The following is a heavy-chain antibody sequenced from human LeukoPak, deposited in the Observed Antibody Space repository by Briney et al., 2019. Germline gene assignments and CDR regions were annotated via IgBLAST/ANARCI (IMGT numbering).Heavy chain of an antibody. J-gene: IGHJ4*02. D-gene: IGHD3-10*01. CDR1: GFXVSSIY. V-gene: IGHV3-53*01. Sequence: PGGSLRLSCAASGFXVSSIYISWVRQAPGKGLEWVSVIYSGGSTYYADSLRGRFNISRDNYKNTLYLQMNSLRVEDTAVYYCARDMGFGDLMGYWGQGTLVTVSS. CDR3: ARDMGFGDLMGY. CDR2: IYSGGST.